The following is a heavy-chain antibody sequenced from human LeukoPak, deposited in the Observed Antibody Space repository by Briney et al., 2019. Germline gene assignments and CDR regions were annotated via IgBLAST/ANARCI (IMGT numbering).Heavy chain of an antibody. V-gene: IGHV1-2*02. CDR2: INPNSGGT. CDR1: AYTFTGYY. Sequence: GASVKVSCKASAYTFTGYYMHWVRQAPGQGLEWMRWINPNSGGTNYAQKFQGGVTMTRDTSISTAYMELSGLRSDDTAVYYCAREKLGSGYDFVRSFDYWGQGTLVTVSS. D-gene: IGHD5-12*01. CDR3: AREKLGSGYDFVRSFDY. J-gene: IGHJ4*02.